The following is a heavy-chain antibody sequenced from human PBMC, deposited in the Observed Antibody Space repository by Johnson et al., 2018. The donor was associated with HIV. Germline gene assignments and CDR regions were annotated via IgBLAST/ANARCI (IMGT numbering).Heavy chain of an antibody. CDR2: ISSSGSTI. Sequence: QVQLMESGGGLVKPGGSLRLSCAASGFTFSDYYMSWIRQAPGKGLEWVSYISSSGSTIYYADSVTGRFTISRDNSKNTLYLQMNSLRAEDTSVYYCARDVVPAANAFDIWGQGTMVTVSS. D-gene: IGHD2-2*01. V-gene: IGHV3-11*04. CDR3: ARDVVPAANAFDI. J-gene: IGHJ3*02. CDR1: GFTFSDYY.